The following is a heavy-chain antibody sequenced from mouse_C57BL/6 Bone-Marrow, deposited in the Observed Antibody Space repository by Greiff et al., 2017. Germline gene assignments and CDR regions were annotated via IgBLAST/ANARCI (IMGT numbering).Heavy chain of an antibody. CDR1: GYSFTGYY. J-gene: IGHJ3*01. Sequence: EVQLQQSGPELVKPGASVKISCKASGYSFTGYYMNWVKQNPEKSLEWIGEINPSTGGTTYNQKFKAKATLTVDKSSSTAYMQLKSLTSEDSAVYYCAGANWAWFAYWGQGTLVTVSA. V-gene: IGHV1-42*01. D-gene: IGHD4-1*01. CDR2: INPSTGGT. CDR3: AGANWAWFAY.